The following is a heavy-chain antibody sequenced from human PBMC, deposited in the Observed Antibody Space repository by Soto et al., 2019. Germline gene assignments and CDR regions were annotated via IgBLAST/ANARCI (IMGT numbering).Heavy chain of an antibody. V-gene: IGHV3-48*01. J-gene: IGHJ4*02. Sequence: GGSLRLSCAASGFTFSSYSMNWVRQAPGKGREWVSYISSSSSTIYYADSVKGRFTISRDNAKNSLYLQMNSLRAEDTAVYYCAREIRIAAAGSGNYWGQGTLVTVSS. CDR2: ISSSSSTI. D-gene: IGHD6-13*01. CDR1: GFTFSSYS. CDR3: AREIRIAAAGSGNY.